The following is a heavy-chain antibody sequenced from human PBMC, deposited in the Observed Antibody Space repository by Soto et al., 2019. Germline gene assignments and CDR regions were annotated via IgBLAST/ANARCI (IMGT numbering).Heavy chain of an antibody. CDR3: ARASTNYDFWSGYHYAFDI. V-gene: IGHV4-61*05. D-gene: IGHD3-3*01. CDR1: GDSINSDKYY. Sequence: PSETLSLTCSVSGDSINSDKYYWGWIRQPPGKGLEWIGYIYYRGNTNYNPSLKSRVTISVDKSKNQFSLKLSSVTAADTAVYYCARASTNYDFWSGYHYAFDIWGQGTMVTVSS. CDR2: IYYRGNT. J-gene: IGHJ3*02.